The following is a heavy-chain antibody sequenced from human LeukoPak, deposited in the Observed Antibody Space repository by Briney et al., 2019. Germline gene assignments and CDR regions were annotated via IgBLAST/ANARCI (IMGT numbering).Heavy chain of an antibody. CDR3: ARGSDATSYYYYYYMDV. D-gene: IGHD1-26*01. CDR2: IYTSGST. J-gene: IGHJ6*03. Sequence: PSETLSLTCTVSGGSISSGSYYWSWIRQPAGKGLEWIGRIYTSGSTNYNPSLKSRVTISVDTSKNQFSQKLSSVTAADTAVYYCARGSDATSYYYYYYMDVWGKGTTVTISS. CDR1: GGSISSGSYY. V-gene: IGHV4-61*02.